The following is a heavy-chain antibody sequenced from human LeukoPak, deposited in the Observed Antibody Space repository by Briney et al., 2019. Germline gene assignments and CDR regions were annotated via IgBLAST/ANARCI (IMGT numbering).Heavy chain of an antibody. J-gene: IGHJ6*02. Sequence: EGSLRLSCAASGFTFSSYWMHWVRQAPGKGLVWVSRINSDGSSTSYADSVKGRFTISRDNAKNTLYLQMNSLRAEDTAVYYCAGDRKHCSGGSCCSSPFWGQGTTVTVSS. CDR2: INSDGSST. CDR3: AGDRKHCSGGSCCSSPF. CDR1: GFTFSSYW. V-gene: IGHV3-74*01. D-gene: IGHD2-15*01.